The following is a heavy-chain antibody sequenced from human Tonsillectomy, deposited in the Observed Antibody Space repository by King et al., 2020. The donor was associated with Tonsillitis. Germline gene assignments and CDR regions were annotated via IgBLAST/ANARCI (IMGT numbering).Heavy chain of an antibody. CDR3: ARGHIYYDSSGPFDY. D-gene: IGHD3-22*01. Sequence: VQLVESGGGLVKPGGSLRLSCVASGFTFSDYYMSWIRQAPGKGLEWISYISTSSSYTNYADSVKGRFTFSRDNAKNSLFLQLNSLRAEDTAGYYCARGHIYYDSSGPFDYWGQGTLVTVSS. V-gene: IGHV3-11*05. J-gene: IGHJ4*02. CDR1: GFTFSDYY. CDR2: ISTSSSYT.